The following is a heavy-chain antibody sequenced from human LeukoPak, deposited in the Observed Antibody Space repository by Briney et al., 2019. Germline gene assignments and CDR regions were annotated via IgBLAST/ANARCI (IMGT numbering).Heavy chain of an antibody. J-gene: IGHJ4*02. Sequence: GGSLRLSCVASGFTFDEYGMSWVRQTPGKGPELVCGINWNGGSTGYADSVKGRFTISRDNAKNSLYLQMNSLSAEDTAFYYCARGGMTTVTHYFDFWGQGTLVTVSS. V-gene: IGHV3-20*04. CDR2: INWNGGST. CDR3: ARGGMTTVTHYFDF. CDR1: GFTFDEYG. D-gene: IGHD4-17*01.